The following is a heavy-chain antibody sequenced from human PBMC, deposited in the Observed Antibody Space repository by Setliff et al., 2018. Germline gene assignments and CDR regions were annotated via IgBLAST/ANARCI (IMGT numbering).Heavy chain of an antibody. Sequence: ASVKVSCKASGYSFSDFYMHWVRQVPGEGLEALGRIDPRDDFTVYAERFKDRLTITADTSISTAYMELSSLRSDDTAVYYCARFSGHNYGSFDSWGQGTLVTVSS. D-gene: IGHD5-18*01. CDR3: ARFSGHNYGSFDS. V-gene: IGHV1-69-2*01. CDR2: IDPRDDFT. J-gene: IGHJ4*02. CDR1: GYSFSDFY.